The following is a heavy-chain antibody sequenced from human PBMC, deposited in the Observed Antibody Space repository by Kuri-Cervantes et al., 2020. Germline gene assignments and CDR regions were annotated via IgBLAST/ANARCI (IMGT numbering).Heavy chain of an antibody. CDR1: GGSISSYY. V-gene: IGHV4-59*12. J-gene: IGHJ6*03. Sequence: SETLSLTCTVSGGSISSYYWSWIRQPPGKGLEWIGYIYYSGSTNYNPSLKSRVTISVDTSKNQFSLKLSSVTAADTAVYYCASLRSGYSYYYYMDVWGKGTTVTVSS. CDR3: ASLRSGYSYYYYMDV. D-gene: IGHD5-18*01. CDR2: IYYSGST.